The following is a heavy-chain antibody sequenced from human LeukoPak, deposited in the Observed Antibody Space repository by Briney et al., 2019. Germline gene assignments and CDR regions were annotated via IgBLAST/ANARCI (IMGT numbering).Heavy chain of an antibody. CDR3: ARLMYYDILTGPNWFAP. V-gene: IGHV5-10-1*01. D-gene: IGHD3-9*01. CDR2: IDPSDSYT. Sequence: GESLKISCKGSGYSFTSYWISWVRQMPGKGLEWMGRIDPSDSYTNYSPSFQGHVTISADKSISTAYLQWSSLKASDTAMYYCARLMYYDILTGPNWFAPWGQGTLVTVSS. J-gene: IGHJ5*02. CDR1: GYSFTSYW.